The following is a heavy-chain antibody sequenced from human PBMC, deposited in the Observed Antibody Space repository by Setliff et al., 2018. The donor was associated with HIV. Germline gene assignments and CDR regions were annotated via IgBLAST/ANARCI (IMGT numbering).Heavy chain of an antibody. V-gene: IGHV3-74*01. D-gene: IGHD3-3*02. J-gene: IGHJ4*02. CDR1: GFTFGNYW. Sequence: GGSLRLSCAASGFTFGNYWMHWVRQAPGKGPVDISHINTDGSDTNYAASVKGRFTISRDNAKYTLYLQMNSLRVEDTAVYYCVRGSLVPGVDYWGQGTLVTSPQ. CDR3: VRGSLVPGVDY. CDR2: INTDGSDT.